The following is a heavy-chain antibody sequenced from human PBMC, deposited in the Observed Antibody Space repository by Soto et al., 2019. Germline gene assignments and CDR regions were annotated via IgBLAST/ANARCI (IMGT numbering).Heavy chain of an antibody. V-gene: IGHV6-1*01. D-gene: IGHD3-22*01. J-gene: IGHJ5*02. CDR1: GDSVSSYSAA. CDR3: VRDRYSSSGWGDP. Sequence: PSQTLSLTCAISGDSVSSYSAAWNWIRQYPSGGLEWLGRTYYRSRFFSDYAESVKSRIIINPDTSKNQFSLQLKSVTPEDTAVYYCVRDRYSSSGWGDPWGQGTPVTVSS. CDR2: TYYRSRFFS.